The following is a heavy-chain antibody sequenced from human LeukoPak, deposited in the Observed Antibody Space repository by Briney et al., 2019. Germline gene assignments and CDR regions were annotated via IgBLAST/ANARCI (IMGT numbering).Heavy chain of an antibody. D-gene: IGHD2-15*01. CDR3: ARDGQGYCSGGSCYWVRFDI. J-gene: IGHJ3*02. CDR2: ISAYNGNT. Sequence: ASVKVSCKASGYTFTSYAMNWVRQAPGQGLEWMGWISAYNGNTNYAQKLQGRVTMTTDTSTSTAYMELRSLRSDDTAVYYCARDGQGYCSGGSCYWVRFDIWGQGTMVTVSS. V-gene: IGHV1-18*01. CDR1: GYTFTSYA.